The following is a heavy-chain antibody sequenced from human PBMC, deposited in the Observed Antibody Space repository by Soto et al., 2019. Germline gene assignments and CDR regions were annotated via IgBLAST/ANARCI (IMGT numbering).Heavy chain of an antibody. V-gene: IGHV3-23*01. J-gene: IGHJ4*02. CDR2: ISGSGGST. Sequence: PGGSLRLSCAASGFTFSSYAMSWVRQAPGKGLEWVSAISGSGGSTYYADSVKGRFTISRDNSKNTLYLQMNSLRAEDTAVYYCAKDPEYYYDSSGYYVCDYWGQGTLVTVSS. CDR1: GFTFSSYA. CDR3: AKDPEYYYDSSGYYVCDY. D-gene: IGHD3-22*01.